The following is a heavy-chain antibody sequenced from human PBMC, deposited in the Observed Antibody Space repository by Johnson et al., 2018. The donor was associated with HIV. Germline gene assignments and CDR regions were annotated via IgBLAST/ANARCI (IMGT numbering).Heavy chain of an antibody. J-gene: IGHJ3*02. V-gene: IGHV3-30*04. CDR2: ISYDGSDK. CDR1: GFTFSSYA. D-gene: IGHD6-13*01. Sequence: QVYLVESGGGVVQPGRSLRLSCAASGFTFSSYAMHWVRQAPGKGLEWVAVISYDGSDKYYADSVKGRFTISRDNSKNTLYLQMNSLRAEDTAVYYCAKDGAAACTVGADAFDIWGQGTMVTVSS. CDR3: AKDGAAACTVGADAFDI.